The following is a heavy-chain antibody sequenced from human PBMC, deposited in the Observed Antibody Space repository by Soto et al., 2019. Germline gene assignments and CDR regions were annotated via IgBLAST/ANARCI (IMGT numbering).Heavy chain of an antibody. CDR1: GDSVSSNSAA. J-gene: IGHJ4*02. D-gene: IGHD5-12*01. V-gene: IGHV6-1*01. CDR3: ARDPGSGYDSFSCFDY. Sequence: SQTLSLTCAISGDSVSSNSAAWNWIRQSPSRGLEWLGRTYYRSKWYNDYAVSVKSRITINPDTSKNQFSLQLNSVTPEDTAVYYCARDPGSGYDSFSCFDYSGQATLVTVSS. CDR2: TYYRSKWYN.